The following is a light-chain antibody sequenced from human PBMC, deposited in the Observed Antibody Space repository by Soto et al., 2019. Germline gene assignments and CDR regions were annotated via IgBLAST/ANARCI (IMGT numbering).Light chain of an antibody. CDR2: EVS. CDR3: SSYTSRGTYV. CDR1: SSDVGDYNY. Sequence: QSALTQPASVSGSPGQSITISCTGTSSDVGDYNYVSWYQQHPGKAPKLMIYEVSNRPSGVSNRFSGSKSGNTASLTISGLQAEYEADYYCSSYTSRGTYVFGTGTKLTVL. J-gene: IGLJ1*01. V-gene: IGLV2-14*01.